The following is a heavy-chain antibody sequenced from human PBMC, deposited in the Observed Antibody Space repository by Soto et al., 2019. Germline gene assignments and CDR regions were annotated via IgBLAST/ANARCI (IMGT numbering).Heavy chain of an antibody. CDR2: MNPNSGNT. D-gene: IGHD3-22*01. CDR3: ARDLITMIVVVIQPHDAFDI. Sequence: ASVKVSCKASGYTFTSYDINWVRQATGQGLEWMGWMNPNSGNTGYAQKFQGRVTMTRNTSISTAYMELSSLRSEDTAVYYCARDLITMIVVVIQPHDAFDIWGQGTMVTVSS. J-gene: IGHJ3*02. CDR1: GYTFTSYD. V-gene: IGHV1-8*01.